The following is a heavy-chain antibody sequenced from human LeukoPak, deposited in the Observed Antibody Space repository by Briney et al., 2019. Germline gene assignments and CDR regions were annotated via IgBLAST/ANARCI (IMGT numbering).Heavy chain of an antibody. CDR1: GRSINSNY. CDR3: ARDISSPGYYYYMDV. Sequence: SATLSLTCTVSGRSINSNYWHWIRQPPGKGLEWIGFIYYSGSTSYNPSLKSRVTISLDTSKNQFSLKLSSVTAADTAVYYCARDISSPGYYYYMDVWGKGTTVTVSS. D-gene: IGHD2/OR15-2a*01. J-gene: IGHJ6*03. V-gene: IGHV4-59*01. CDR2: IYYSGST.